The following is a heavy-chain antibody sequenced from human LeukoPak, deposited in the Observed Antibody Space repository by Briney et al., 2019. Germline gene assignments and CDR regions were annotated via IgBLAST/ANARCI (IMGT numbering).Heavy chain of an antibody. CDR3: AKAKLLWFGELLNFDY. CDR1: GFTFDDYA. J-gene: IGHJ4*02. CDR2: ISGDGGGT. Sequence: GGSLRLSCAASGFTFDDYAMHWVRQAPGKGLEWVSLISGDGGGTYYADSVKGRFTISRDNSKNSLYLQMNSLRTEDTALYYCAKAKLLWFGELLNFDYWGQGTLVTVSS. D-gene: IGHD3-10*01. V-gene: IGHV3-43*02.